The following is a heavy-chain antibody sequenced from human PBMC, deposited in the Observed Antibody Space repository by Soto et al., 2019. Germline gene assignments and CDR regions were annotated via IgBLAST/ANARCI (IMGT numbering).Heavy chain of an antibody. V-gene: IGHV4-30-2*01. CDR3: ARWVQPYYFDY. CDR2: IYHSGST. CDR1: GGSISSGGYS. J-gene: IGHJ4*02. Sequence: SETLSLTCAVSGGSISSGGYSWSWIRQPPGKGLEWIGYIYHSGSTYYNPSLKSRVAISVDRSKNQFSLKLSSVTAADTAVYYCARWVQPYYFDYWGQGTLVTVSS.